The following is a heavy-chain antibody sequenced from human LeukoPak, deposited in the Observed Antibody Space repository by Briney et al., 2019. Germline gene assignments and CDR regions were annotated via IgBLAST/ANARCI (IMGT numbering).Heavy chain of an antibody. CDR2: IKQDGSEK. D-gene: IGHD6-19*01. V-gene: IGHV3-7*01. J-gene: IGHJ4*02. CDR3: ARSKWLVRGPLGY. Sequence: GGSLRLSCAASGFTFSSYWMSWVRQAPGKGLEWVANIKQDGSEKYYVDSVKGRFTISRDNAKNSLYLQMNSLRAEDTAVYYCARSKWLVRGPLGYWGQGTLVTVSS. CDR1: GFTFSSYW.